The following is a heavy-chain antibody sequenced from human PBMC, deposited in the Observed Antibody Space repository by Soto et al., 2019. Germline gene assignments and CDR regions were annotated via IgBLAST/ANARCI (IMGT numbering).Heavy chain of an antibody. D-gene: IGHD1-20*01. CDR2: ISYDGSNK. J-gene: IGHJ5*02. Sequence: LRLSCAASGFTFSSYGMHWVRQAPGKGLEWVAVISYDGSNKYYADSVKGRFTISRDNSKNTLYLQMNSLRAEDTAVYYCAKDPNWRSFDPWGQGTLVTVSS. V-gene: IGHV3-30*18. CDR1: GFTFSSYG. CDR3: AKDPNWRSFDP.